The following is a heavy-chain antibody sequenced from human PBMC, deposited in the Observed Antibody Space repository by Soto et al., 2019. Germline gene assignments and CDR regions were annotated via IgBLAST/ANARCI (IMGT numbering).Heavy chain of an antibody. J-gene: IGHJ5*01. CDR1: GYSISSAYY. Sequence: SETLSLTCAVSGYSISSAYYWDWIRQPPGKGLEWIGYIYKSATTYYNPSFESRVAISVDTSKSQFSLNVTSVTAADTAVYFCARGRYCLTGRCFPNWFDSWGQGALVTVSS. CDR3: ARGRYCLTGRCFPNWFDS. V-gene: IGHV4-38-2*01. CDR2: IYKSATT. D-gene: IGHD7-27*01.